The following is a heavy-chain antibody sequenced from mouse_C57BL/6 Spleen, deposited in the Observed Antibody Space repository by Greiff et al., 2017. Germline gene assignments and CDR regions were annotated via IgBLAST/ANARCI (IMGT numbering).Heavy chain of an antibody. CDR2: ISDGGSYT. CDR1: GFTFSSYA. J-gene: IGHJ2*01. V-gene: IGHV5-4*01. Sequence: EVKLMESGGGLVKPGGSLKLSCAASGFTFSSYAMSWVRRTPEKRLEWVATISDGGSYTYYPDNVKGRFTISRDNAKNNLYLQMSHLKSEDTAMYYCARDHGSSPFDYWGQGTTLTVSS. D-gene: IGHD1-1*01. CDR3: ARDHGSSPFDY.